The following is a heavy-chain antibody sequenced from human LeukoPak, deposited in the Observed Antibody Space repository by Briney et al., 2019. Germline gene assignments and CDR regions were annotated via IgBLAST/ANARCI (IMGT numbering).Heavy chain of an antibody. J-gene: IGHJ4*02. CDR2: VSGGGGNT. Sequence: GGSLRLSCAVSGLTFNNYAMTWVRQAPGKGLEWVSSVSGGGGNTYYADSVKGRFAISRDNSKNTLYLQMNSLRAEDTAVYYCAREVVSTPSYFDSWGQGTLVTVSS. CDR3: AREVVSTPSYFDS. V-gene: IGHV3-23*01. CDR1: GLTFNNYA. D-gene: IGHD2-15*01.